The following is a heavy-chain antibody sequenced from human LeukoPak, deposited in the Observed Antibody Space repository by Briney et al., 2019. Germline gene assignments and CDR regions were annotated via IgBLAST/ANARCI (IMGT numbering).Heavy chain of an antibody. V-gene: IGHV3-23*01. CDR2: ISGSGGST. Sequence: GGSLTLSCAASGLTFSSYWMSWVRQAPGKGLEWVSVISGSGGSTYYADSVKGRFTISRENTKTTLFLQMSRLRAEDTAVFYCAKGSTSCIDYWGQGTPVTVSS. CDR3: AKGSTSCIDY. D-gene: IGHD2-2*01. CDR1: GLTFSSYW. J-gene: IGHJ4*02.